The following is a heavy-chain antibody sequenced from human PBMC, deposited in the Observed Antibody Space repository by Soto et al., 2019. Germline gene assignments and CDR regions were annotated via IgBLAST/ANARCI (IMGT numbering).Heavy chain of an antibody. D-gene: IGHD1-1*01. CDR1: GYSFTSYW. CDR2: IYPGDSDT. CDR3: ASNKLEPHSYYGMDV. J-gene: IGHJ6*02. V-gene: IGHV5-51*01. Sequence: GESLKISCKGSGYSFTSYWIGWVRQMPGKGLEWMGIIYPGDSDTRYSPSFQGQVTISADKSISTAYLQWGSLKASDTAMYYCASNKLEPHSYYGMDVWGQGTTVTVSS.